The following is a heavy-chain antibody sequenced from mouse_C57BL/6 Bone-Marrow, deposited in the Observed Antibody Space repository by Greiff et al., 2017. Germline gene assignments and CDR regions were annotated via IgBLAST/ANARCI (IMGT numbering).Heavy chain of an antibody. J-gene: IGHJ2*01. Sequence: VQVVESGGGLVKPGGSLKLSCAASGFPFSSYAMSWVRQTPEKRLEWVATISDGGSYTYYSDNVKGRFTVTRDNAKNNLYLQMSHLKSEDTAMYYCARGGYFDYWGQGATLTVSS. CDR1: GFPFSSYA. D-gene: IGHD1-1*02. CDR2: ISDGGSYT. CDR3: ARGGYFDY. V-gene: IGHV5-4*01.